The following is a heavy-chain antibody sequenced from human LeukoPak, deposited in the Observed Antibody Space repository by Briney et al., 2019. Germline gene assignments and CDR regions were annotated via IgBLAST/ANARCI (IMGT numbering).Heavy chain of an antibody. CDR1: GCSLSSSSYY. Sequence: SETLSLTCTLYGCSLSSSSYYWSWIRQPAGKGLEWIGRIYTSGSTNYNPSLKSRVTISVDTSKNQFSLKLSSVTAADTAVYYCAVIAVAGRGYFDYWGQGILVTVSS. CDR3: AVIAVAGRGYFDY. J-gene: IGHJ4*02. D-gene: IGHD6-19*01. CDR2: IYTSGST. V-gene: IGHV4-61*02.